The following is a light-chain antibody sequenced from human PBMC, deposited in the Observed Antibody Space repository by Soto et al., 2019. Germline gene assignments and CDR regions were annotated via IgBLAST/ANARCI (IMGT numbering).Light chain of an antibody. CDR1: SSNIGTSS. CDR3: AAWDDGLNGHV. CDR2: TTN. J-gene: IGLJ1*01. V-gene: IGLV1-44*01. Sequence: QSVLTQPHSASGTPGQRVTISCSGSSSNIGTSSVHWFQQLPGTAPKLLISTTNQRPSGVPERFSGSKSGTSASLAISGPKSENEAVYYCAAWDDGLNGHVFGTGTKVTAL.